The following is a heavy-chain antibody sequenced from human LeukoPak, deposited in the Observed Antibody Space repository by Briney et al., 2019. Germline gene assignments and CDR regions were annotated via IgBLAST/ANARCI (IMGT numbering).Heavy chain of an antibody. D-gene: IGHD5-18*01. Sequence: ASVKVSCKASGYTFTSYYIHWVRQAPGQGLEWMGLINPSGGSTSHAQKFQGRVTMTRDTSTSTVYMELRSLRSEDTAVYYCAVAYSYGRDTFDIWGQGIMVTVSS. CDR2: INPSGGST. V-gene: IGHV1-46*01. CDR3: AVAYSYGRDTFDI. J-gene: IGHJ3*02. CDR1: GYTFTSYY.